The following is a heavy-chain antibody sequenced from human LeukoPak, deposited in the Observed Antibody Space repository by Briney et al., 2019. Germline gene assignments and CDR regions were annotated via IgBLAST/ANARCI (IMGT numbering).Heavy chain of an antibody. D-gene: IGHD6-19*01. CDR3: ARQNSGWNQGIDY. J-gene: IGHJ4*02. CDR2: IYPGDSDT. Sequence: ESLKISCKGSGYNFPNYWIGWLRQMPGKGLEWMGIIYPGDSDTRYSPSFQGQVTISADKSISTAYLQWNSLKASDTAMYYCARQNSGWNQGIDYWGQGTLVTVSS. V-gene: IGHV5-51*01. CDR1: GYNFPNYW.